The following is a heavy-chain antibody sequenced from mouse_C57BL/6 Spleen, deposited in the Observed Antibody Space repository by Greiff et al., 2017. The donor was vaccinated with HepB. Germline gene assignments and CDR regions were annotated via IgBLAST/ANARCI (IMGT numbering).Heavy chain of an antibody. J-gene: IGHJ2*01. D-gene: IGHD2-3*01. CDR3: TRRGWLPFDY. V-gene: IGHV1-15*01. CDR2: IDPETGGT. Sequence: QVQLQQSGAELVRPGASVTLSCKASGYTFTDYEMHWVKQTPVHGLEWIGAIDPETGGTAYNQKFKGKAILTADKSSSTAYMELRSLTSEDSAVYYCTRRGWLPFDYWGQGTTLTVSS. CDR1: GYTFTDYE.